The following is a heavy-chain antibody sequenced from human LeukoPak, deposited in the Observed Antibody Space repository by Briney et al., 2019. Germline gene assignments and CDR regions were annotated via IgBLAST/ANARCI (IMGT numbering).Heavy chain of an antibody. CDR1: GFTFSSYW. CDR2: IDSDGRST. J-gene: IGHJ4*02. CDR3: ARISYDTSAYYDH. Sequence: GGSLRLSCAASGFTFSSYWMHWVRQAPGKGLVWVSRIDSDGRSTTYADSVKGRFTVSRDSAEDTLYLQMNSLRAEDTAVYYCARISYDTSAYYDHWGQGTLVTVSS. D-gene: IGHD3-22*01. V-gene: IGHV3-74*01.